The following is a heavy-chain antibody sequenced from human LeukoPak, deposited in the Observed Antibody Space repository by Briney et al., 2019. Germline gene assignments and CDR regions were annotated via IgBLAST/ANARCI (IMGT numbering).Heavy chain of an antibody. J-gene: IGHJ6*03. V-gene: IGHV3-30*01. CDR3: ARGSATTLYYYYYMDV. CDR2: SSSDGNNE. Sequence: GRSLRLSCAASGFSFSINPMHWVRQAPGRGLEWVAVSSSDGNNEYYADSVKGRFTISRDNSKNTLYLQMNSLRPEDTAVYYCARGSATTLYYYYYMDVWGKGTTVTVSS. D-gene: IGHD1-26*01. CDR1: GFSFSINP.